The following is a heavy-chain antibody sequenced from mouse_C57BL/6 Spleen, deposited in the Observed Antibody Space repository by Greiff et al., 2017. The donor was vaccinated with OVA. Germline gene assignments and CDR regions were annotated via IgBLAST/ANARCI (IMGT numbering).Heavy chain of an antibody. V-gene: IGHV1-50*01. D-gene: IGHD3-2*02. CDR2: IDPSDSYT. J-gene: IGHJ3*01. Sequence: VQLQQSGAELVKPGASVKLSCKASGYTFTSYWMQWVKQRPGQGLEWIGEIDPSDSYTNYNQKFKGKATLTVDTSSSTAYMQLSSLTSEDSAVYYCARSDSSGYPAWFAYWGQGTLVTVSA. CDR3: ARSDSSGYPAWFAY. CDR1: GYTFTSYW.